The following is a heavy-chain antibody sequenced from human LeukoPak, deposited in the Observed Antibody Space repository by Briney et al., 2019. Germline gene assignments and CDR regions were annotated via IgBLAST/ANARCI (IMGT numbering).Heavy chain of an antibody. CDR1: GGSFRGYY. V-gene: IGHV4-34*01. D-gene: IGHD1-14*01. Sequence: PSETLSLTCAVYGGSFRGYYWSWIRQPPGKELEWIGEINEGGSTKYIPSLESRVAISVDTSKNQFSLKVNSVAAADTAVYYCARGGLNRNYFDSWGQGILVTVSS. J-gene: IGHJ4*02. CDR2: INEGGST. CDR3: ARGGLNRNYFDS.